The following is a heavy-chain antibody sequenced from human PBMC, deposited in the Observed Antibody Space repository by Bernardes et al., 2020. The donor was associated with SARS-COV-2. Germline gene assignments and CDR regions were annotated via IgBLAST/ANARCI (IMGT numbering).Heavy chain of an antibody. V-gene: IGHV4-61*01. J-gene: IGHJ6*02. Sequence: LSLTCTVSGGSVSSNSYYWSWIRPPPGKGLEWIGFIHYSGSTNYNPSLKSRVTISVDTSKNQFSLKLSSVTAADTAVYYCARGGVKAATGTDYFYYYGMDVWGQGTTVTVSS. CDR1: GGSVSSNSYY. CDR2: IHYSGST. D-gene: IGHD6-13*01. CDR3: ARGGVKAATGTDYFYYYGMDV.